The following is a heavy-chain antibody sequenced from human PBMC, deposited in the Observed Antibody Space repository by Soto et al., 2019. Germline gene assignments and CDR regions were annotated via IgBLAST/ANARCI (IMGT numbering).Heavy chain of an antibody. J-gene: IGHJ4*02. CDR1: GGSVSSGGYY. CDR2: IYYSGST. Sequence: QVQLQESGPGLVKPSETLSLTCSVSGGSVSSGGYYWSWIRQPPGKGLEWIGCIYYSGSTDYNPSLKNSVTMSLDQAKNQFSLKLNSVTAADTAVYFCARAGSYRYFDYWGQGTLVTVSS. CDR3: ARAGSYRYFDY. V-gene: IGHV4-61*08. D-gene: IGHD3-10*01.